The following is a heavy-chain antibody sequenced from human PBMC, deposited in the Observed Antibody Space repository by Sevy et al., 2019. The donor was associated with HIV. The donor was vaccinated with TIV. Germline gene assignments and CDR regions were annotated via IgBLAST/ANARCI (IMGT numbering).Heavy chain of an antibody. Sequence: GGSLRLSCAASGFTFSSYWMSWVRQAPGKGLEWVANIKQDGSEKYYVDSVKGRFTISRDNAKNSLYLQMNSLRAEDTAVNYCPREGGTYSDFWIGYYYNWFDPWGKGTLVTVSS. CDR2: IKQDGSEK. V-gene: IGHV3-7*03. CDR3: PREGGTYSDFWIGYYYNWFDP. J-gene: IGHJ5*02. CDR1: GFTFSSYW. D-gene: IGHD3-3*01.